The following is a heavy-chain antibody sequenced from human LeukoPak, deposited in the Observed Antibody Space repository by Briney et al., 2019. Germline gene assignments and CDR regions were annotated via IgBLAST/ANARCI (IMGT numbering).Heavy chain of an antibody. CDR3: AKAPSPHRRGGISSLLGIGFDY. V-gene: IGHV3-9*01. Sequence: PGGSLRLSCAASGFTFDDYAMHWVRQAPGKSLEWVSGISWNSGSIGYADSVKGRFTISRDNAKNSLYLQMNSLRAEDTAVYYCAKAPSPHRRGGISSLLGIGFDYWGQGTLVTVSS. CDR2: ISWNSGSI. J-gene: IGHJ4*02. CDR1: GFTFDDYA. D-gene: IGHD6-13*01.